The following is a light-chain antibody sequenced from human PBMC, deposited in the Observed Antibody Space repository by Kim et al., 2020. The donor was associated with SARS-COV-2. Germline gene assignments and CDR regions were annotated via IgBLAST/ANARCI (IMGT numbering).Light chain of an antibody. CDR2: KAS. Sequence: ASVGDRVTITCRASQSISSWLAWYQQKPGKAPKLLIYKASNLESGVPSRFSGSGSGTEFTLTISSLQPDDFATYYCQQYNSYSRGVGGGTKVDIK. V-gene: IGKV1-5*03. J-gene: IGKJ4*01. CDR1: QSISSW. CDR3: QQYNSYSRG.